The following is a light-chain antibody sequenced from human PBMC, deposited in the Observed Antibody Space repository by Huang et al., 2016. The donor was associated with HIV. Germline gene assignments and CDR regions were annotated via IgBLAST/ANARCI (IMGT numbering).Light chain of an antibody. V-gene: IGKV3-20*01. CDR3: HQYGTSVGT. J-gene: IGKJ1*01. Sequence: EIVLTQSPGTLSLSPGERATLSCGASQTVSNNFLAGYQHKPGQAPRLLIYASSSRATGIPDRFSGSGSRRDFNLTISRLEPEDFAVYYCHQYGTSVGTFGPGTKVDVK. CDR1: QTVSNNF. CDR2: ASS.